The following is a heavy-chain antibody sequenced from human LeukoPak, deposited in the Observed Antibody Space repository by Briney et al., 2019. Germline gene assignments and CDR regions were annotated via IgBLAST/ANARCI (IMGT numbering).Heavy chain of an antibody. V-gene: IGHV4-34*01. Sequence: SETLSLTCAVYGGSFSGYYWSWIRQPPGKGLEWIGEINHSGSTNYNPSLESRVTISVDTSKNQFSLKLSSVTAADTAVYYCARVWSSIQLVYNWFDPWGQGTLVTVSS. J-gene: IGHJ5*02. CDR2: INHSGST. D-gene: IGHD5-18*01. CDR3: ARVWSSIQLVYNWFDP. CDR1: GGSFSGYY.